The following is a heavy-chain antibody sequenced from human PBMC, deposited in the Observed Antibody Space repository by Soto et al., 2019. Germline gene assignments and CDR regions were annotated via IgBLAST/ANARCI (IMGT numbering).Heavy chain of an antibody. CDR3: AREPYSGYDPNYYYYYMDV. J-gene: IGHJ6*03. V-gene: IGHV1-3*01. CDR2: INAGNGNT. Sequence: ASVKVSCKASGYTFTSYAMHWVRQAPGQRLEWMGWINAGNGNTKYSQKFQGRVTITRDTSASTAYMELSSLRSEDTAVSYCAREPYSGYDPNYYYYYMDVWGKGTTVTVSS. CDR1: GYTFTSYA. D-gene: IGHD5-12*01.